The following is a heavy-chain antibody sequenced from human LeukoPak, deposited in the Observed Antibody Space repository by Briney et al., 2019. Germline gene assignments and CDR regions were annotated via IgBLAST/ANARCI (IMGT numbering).Heavy chain of an antibody. V-gene: IGHV1-2*02. CDR2: IHPNSGGT. CDR1: GYTFTHYY. Sequence: SVKVSCTPSGYTFTHYYMNRVRQAPGQRLEWMGWIHPNSGGTNYAQEFQGRVTLTTDTSISTAYMELSRLSSEATAVSYCARQLMTGYYRLDYWGQGTLVTVSS. CDR3: ARQLMTGYYRLDY. D-gene: IGHD3-9*01. J-gene: IGHJ4*02.